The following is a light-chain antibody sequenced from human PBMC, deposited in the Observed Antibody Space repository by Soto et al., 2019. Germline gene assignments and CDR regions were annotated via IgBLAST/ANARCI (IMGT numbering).Light chain of an antibody. CDR3: QQYDNWPPLT. V-gene: IGKV3-15*01. Sequence: ERVMTQSPATLSVSPGERATLSCRASKSISSNLAWYQQKPGQAPRLLIYGASTRATGIPARFSGSRSGTEFTLTISSLQPEDFAVYYCQQYDNWPPLTFGGGTKVEI. CDR1: KSISSN. CDR2: GAS. J-gene: IGKJ4*01.